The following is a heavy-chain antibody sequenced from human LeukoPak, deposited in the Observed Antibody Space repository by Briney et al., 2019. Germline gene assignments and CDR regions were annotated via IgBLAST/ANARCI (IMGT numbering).Heavy chain of an antibody. CDR2: IKSKTDGGTT. CDR3: TTVLRYYSGSYSDY. V-gene: IGHV3-15*01. J-gene: IGHJ4*02. CDR1: GFTFSNAW. D-gene: IGHD3-10*01. Sequence: KPGGSLRLSCAASGFTFSNAWMSWVRRAPGKGLEWVGRIKSKTDGGTTDYAAPVKGRFTISRDDSKNTLYLQMNSLKTEDTAVYYCTTVLRYYSGSYSDYWGQGTLVTVSS.